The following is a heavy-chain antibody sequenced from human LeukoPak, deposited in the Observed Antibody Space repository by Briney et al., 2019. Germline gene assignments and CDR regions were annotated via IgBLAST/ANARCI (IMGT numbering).Heavy chain of an antibody. CDR2: ISYNGGTI. D-gene: IGHD2-15*01. Sequence: GRSLRLSCAVSGFTPNDYAMHWVRQAPGKGLEWVSGISYNGGTIGFADSVKGRFTISRDNAKNSLYLQMNSLRAEDMALYYCAKDGCSGGSCYGRSAFDIWGQGTMVTVSS. V-gene: IGHV3-9*02. CDR3: AKDGCSGGSCYGRSAFDI. J-gene: IGHJ3*02. CDR1: GFTPNDYA.